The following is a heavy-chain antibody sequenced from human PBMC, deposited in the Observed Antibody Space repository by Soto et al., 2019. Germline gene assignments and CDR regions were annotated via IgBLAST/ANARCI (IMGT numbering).Heavy chain of an antibody. D-gene: IGHD4-17*01. CDR1: GYTFTSYA. V-gene: IGHV1-3*01. J-gene: IGHJ6*03. CDR3: ARVLHGDHYYYSKAGTNYYYYYMDV. CDR2: INAGNGNT. Sequence: GASVKVSCKASGYTFTSYAMHWVRQAPGQRLEWMGWINAGNGNTKYSQKLQGRVTMTRDTSTSTAYMELRSLRSDDTAVYYCARVLHGDHYYYSKAGTNYYYYYMDVWGKGTTVTVSS.